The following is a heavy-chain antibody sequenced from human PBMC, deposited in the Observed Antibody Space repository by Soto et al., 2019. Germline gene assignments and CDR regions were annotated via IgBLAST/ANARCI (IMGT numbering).Heavy chain of an antibody. V-gene: IGHV4-59*08. CDR2: TDYSGNT. CDR3: ARAVGDPLYYLDY. CDR1: SDSISSYY. D-gene: IGHD6-19*01. J-gene: IGHJ4*02. Sequence: QVQLQESGPGLVGPSETLSLTCTVSSDSISSYYWIWIRQSPGKGLEWIGYTDYSGNTNYNPSLKSRVTISGDTSKNQFSLRLSSVTAVDTAVYYCARAVGDPLYYLDYWGQGTLVTVSS.